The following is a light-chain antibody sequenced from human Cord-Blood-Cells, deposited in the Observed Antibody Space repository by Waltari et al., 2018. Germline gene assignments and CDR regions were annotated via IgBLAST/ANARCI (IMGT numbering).Light chain of an antibody. CDR1: SSDVGGYNY. J-gene: IGLJ3*02. CDR3: SSYAGSNNLV. CDR2: EVS. V-gene: IGLV2-8*01. Sequence: QSALTQPPSASGSPGQSVTISCTGTSSDVGGYNYVSWYQQHPGKAPKLMIYEVSKRPSRVPARFSGYKSGNTASLTVSGLQAEDEADYYCSSYAGSNNLVFGGGTKLSVL.